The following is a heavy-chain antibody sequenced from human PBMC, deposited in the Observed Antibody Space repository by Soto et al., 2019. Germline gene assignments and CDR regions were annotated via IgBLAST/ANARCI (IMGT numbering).Heavy chain of an antibody. CDR3: ARAPVEDIIVLPSARGWFDP. D-gene: IGHD2-2*01. CDR2: VSFDGTDK. CDR1: GFTFSTYT. Sequence: GGSLRLSCAASGFTFSTYTMHWVRQAPGKGLERVALVSFDGTDKYYADSLEGRFTISRDNPRNTLYLQMNSLRPDDTAVYYCARAPVEDIIVLPSARGWFDPWGQGTLVTVSS. V-gene: IGHV3-30-3*01. J-gene: IGHJ5*02.